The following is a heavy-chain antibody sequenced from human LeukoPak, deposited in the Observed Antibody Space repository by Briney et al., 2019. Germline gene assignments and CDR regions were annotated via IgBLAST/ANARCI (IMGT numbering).Heavy chain of an antibody. Sequence: GGSLRLSCAASGFTFSSYSMNWVRQAPGKGLEWISFISSSGSPIYYAGSVTGRFTISRDNGKNSLYLQMNSLRAEDTALYYCARDSLLAYYYDSSGYYVRDAFDIWGQGTMVTVSS. D-gene: IGHD3-22*01. CDR1: GFTFSSYS. CDR3: ARDSLLAYYYDSSGYYVRDAFDI. CDR2: ISSSGSPI. V-gene: IGHV3-48*01. J-gene: IGHJ3*02.